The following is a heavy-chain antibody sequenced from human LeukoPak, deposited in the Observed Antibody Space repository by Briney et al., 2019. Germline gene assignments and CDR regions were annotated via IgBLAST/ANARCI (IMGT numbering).Heavy chain of an antibody. CDR3: AREGRSIFLYYYYYMDV. J-gene: IGHJ6*03. CDR2: IRYDGSNK. CDR1: GFTFSSYG. D-gene: IGHD2-21*01. V-gene: IGHV3-30*02. Sequence: PGGSLRLSCAASGFTFSSYGMHWVRQAPGKGLEWVAFIRYDGSNKYYADSVKGRFTISRDNSKNTLYLQMNSLRAEDTAVYYCAREGRSIFLYYYYYMDVWGKGTTVTVSS.